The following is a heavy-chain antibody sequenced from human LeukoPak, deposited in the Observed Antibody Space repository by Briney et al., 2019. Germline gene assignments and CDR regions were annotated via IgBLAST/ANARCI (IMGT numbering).Heavy chain of an antibody. CDR2: INTDGSST. V-gene: IGHV3-74*01. CDR1: GFTFSSYW. J-gene: IGHJ4*02. CDR3: ARGGDYYDSSGYPIYYFDY. Sequence: PGGSLRLSCAASGFTFSSYWMHWVRQAPGKGLVWVSRINTDGSSTSYADSVKGRFTISRDNAKNTLYLQMNSLRAEDTAVYYCARGGDYYDSSGYPIYYFDYWGQGTLVTVSS. D-gene: IGHD3-22*01.